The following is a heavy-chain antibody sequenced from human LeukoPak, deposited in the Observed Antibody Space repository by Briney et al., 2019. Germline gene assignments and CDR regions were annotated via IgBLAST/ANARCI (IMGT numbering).Heavy chain of an antibody. V-gene: IGHV3-23*01. J-gene: IGHJ4*02. Sequence: GGSLRLSCAASGFTFSSYAMSWVRQAPGKGLEWVSAISGSGGSTYYADSVKGRFTISRDNSKNTLYLQMNSLRAEDTAVYYCAKEGGLGYCSSTSCYNYWGQGTLVTVSS. CDR2: ISGSGGST. CDR1: GFTFSSYA. D-gene: IGHD2-2*02. CDR3: AKEGGLGYCSSTSCYNY.